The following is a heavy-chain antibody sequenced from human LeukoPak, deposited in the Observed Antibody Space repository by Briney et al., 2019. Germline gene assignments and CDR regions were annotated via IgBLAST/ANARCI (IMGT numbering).Heavy chain of an antibody. CDR3: AKKGGYDSSGHYPLDS. Sequence: GGSLRLSCAASGFTFRNYAMTWVRQAPGKGLEWVSALSGNGGLTCYADSVKGRFIISRDNDKNTVYLQMNSLRVEDTAVYYCAKKGGYDSSGHYPLDSWDQGTLVTVSS. J-gene: IGHJ4*02. CDR2: LSGNGGLT. V-gene: IGHV3-23*01. CDR1: GFTFRNYA. D-gene: IGHD3-22*01.